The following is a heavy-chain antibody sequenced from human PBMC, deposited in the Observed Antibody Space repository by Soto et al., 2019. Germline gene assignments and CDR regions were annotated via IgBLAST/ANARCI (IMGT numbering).Heavy chain of an antibody. V-gene: IGHV5-51*01. CDR1: GYSFTSYW. D-gene: IGHD2-15*01. J-gene: IGHJ3*02. Sequence: LGESLKISCKGSGYSFTSYWIGWVRQMPGKGLEWMGIIYPGDSDTRYSPSFQGQVTISADKSISTAYLQWSSLKASDTAMYYCARGDIVVVVAATGGAFDIWGQGTMVTVSS. CDR2: IYPGDSDT. CDR3: ARGDIVVVVAATGGAFDI.